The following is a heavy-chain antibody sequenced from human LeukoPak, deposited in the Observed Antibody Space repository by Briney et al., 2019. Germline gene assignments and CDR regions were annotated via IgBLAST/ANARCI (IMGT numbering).Heavy chain of an antibody. CDR1: GGSISSGSYY. Sequence: SETLSLTCTVSGGSISSGSYYWSWIRQPAGKGLEWIGRIYTSGSTNYNPPLKSRFTISVDTSKNQFSLKLSSVTAADTAVYYCARLLAAVAGIDYFDYWGQGTLVTVSS. J-gene: IGHJ4*02. CDR2: IYTSGST. CDR3: ARLLAAVAGIDYFDY. D-gene: IGHD6-19*01. V-gene: IGHV4-61*02.